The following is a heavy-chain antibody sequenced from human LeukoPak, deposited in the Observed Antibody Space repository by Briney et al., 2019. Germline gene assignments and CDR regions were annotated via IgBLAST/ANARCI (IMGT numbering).Heavy chain of an antibody. D-gene: IGHD4-17*01. V-gene: IGHV3-21*01. CDR2: MSSRSTYI. Sequence: PGGSLRLSCAASGFTFSSYVMHWVRQAPGKGLEWVSSMSSRSTYIYYADSVKGRFTISRDNAKNSLYLQMNSLRAEDTAVYYCARGPHAADYGDYSYFDYWGQGTLVSVSS. CDR3: ARGPHAADYGDYSYFDY. J-gene: IGHJ4*02. CDR1: GFTFSSYV.